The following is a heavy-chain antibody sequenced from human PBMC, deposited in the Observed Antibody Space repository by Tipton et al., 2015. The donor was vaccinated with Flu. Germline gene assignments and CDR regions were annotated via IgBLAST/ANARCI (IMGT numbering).Heavy chain of an antibody. Sequence: TLSLTCTVSGGSISSYYWGWIRQPPGKGLEWIGYIYYSGSTNYNPSLKSRVTISADTSNNQFSLKLSSVTAADTAVYYCARGACSSTSCLDYWGQGTLVTVSS. CDR1: GGSISSYY. CDR2: IYYSGST. CDR3: ARGACSSTSCLDY. D-gene: IGHD2-2*01. V-gene: IGHV4-59*01. J-gene: IGHJ4*02.